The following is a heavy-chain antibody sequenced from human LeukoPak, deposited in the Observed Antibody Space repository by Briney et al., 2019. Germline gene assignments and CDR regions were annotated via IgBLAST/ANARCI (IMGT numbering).Heavy chain of an antibody. J-gene: IGHJ4*02. Sequence: ATVKISCKVSGYTFTDYYMHWVQQAPGKGLEWMGLVDPEDGETIYAEKFQGRVTITADTSTDTAYMELSSLRSEDTAVYYCAIDLILGYCTNGVCSDYWGQGTLVTVSS. CDR3: AIDLILGYCTNGVCSDY. D-gene: IGHD2-8*01. V-gene: IGHV1-69-2*01. CDR1: GYTFTDYY. CDR2: VDPEDGET.